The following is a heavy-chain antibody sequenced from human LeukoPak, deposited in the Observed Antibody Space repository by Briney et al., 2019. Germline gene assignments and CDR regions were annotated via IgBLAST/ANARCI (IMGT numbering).Heavy chain of an antibody. CDR1: GGSFSDYY. Sequence: SETLSLTCTVNGGSFSDYYWTWIRQPPGKGLEWIGEINHGGSTNYNPSLKSRVTISVDTSKNQFSLKLSSVTAADTAVYYCARPAGSWFDPWGQGTLVTVSS. CDR3: ARPAGSWFDP. J-gene: IGHJ5*02. V-gene: IGHV4-34*01. CDR2: INHGGST.